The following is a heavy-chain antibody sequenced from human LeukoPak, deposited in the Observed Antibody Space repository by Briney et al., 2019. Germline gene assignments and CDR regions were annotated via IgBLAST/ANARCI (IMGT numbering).Heavy chain of an antibody. J-gene: IGHJ6*03. V-gene: IGHV1-69*02. Sequence: GASVKVSCKASGGTFSSYTISWVRQAPGQGLEWMGRIIPILGIANYAQKFQGRVTITADESTSTAYMELSSLRSEDTAVYYCARAPINDFWSGYWYYMDVWGKGTTVTVSS. D-gene: IGHD3-3*01. CDR3: ARAPINDFWSGYWYYMDV. CDR1: GGTFSSYT. CDR2: IIPILGIA.